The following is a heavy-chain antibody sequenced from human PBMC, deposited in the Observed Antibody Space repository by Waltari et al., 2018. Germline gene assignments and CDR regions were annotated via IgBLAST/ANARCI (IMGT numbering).Heavy chain of an antibody. J-gene: IGHJ3*02. D-gene: IGHD2-15*01. V-gene: IGHV3-53*02. CDR2: IYSGGST. CDR3: ARGHPISGPVAFDI. Sequence: EVQLVETGGGLIQPGGSLRLSCAASGFTVSSNYMSWVRQAPGKGLEWVSVIYSGGSTYHADSVKGRFTISRDNSKNTLYLQMNSLRAEDTAVYYCARGHPISGPVAFDIWGQGTMVTVSS. CDR1: GFTVSSNY.